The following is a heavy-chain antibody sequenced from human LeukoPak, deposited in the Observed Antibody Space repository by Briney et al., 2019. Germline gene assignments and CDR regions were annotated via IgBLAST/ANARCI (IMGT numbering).Heavy chain of an antibody. J-gene: IGHJ5*02. V-gene: IGHV3-21*01. CDR1: GFTFSSYS. D-gene: IGHD3-22*01. CDR2: INDNSRSI. Sequence: GGSLRLSYAASGFTFSSYSMNWVRQAPGKGLEWVSSINDNSRSIFYTDSLKGRFTVSRDNAKNSLYLQMNNLRAEDTAVYYCAKSVNSYYDWFDPWGQGTLVIVSS. CDR3: AKSVNSYYDWFDP.